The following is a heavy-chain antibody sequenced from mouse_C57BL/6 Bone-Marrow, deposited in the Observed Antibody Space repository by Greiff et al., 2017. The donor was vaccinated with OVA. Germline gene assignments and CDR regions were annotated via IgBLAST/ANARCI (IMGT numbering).Heavy chain of an antibody. CDR2: ISNGGGST. CDR1: GFTFSDYY. Sequence: EVKLVESGGGLVQPGGSLKLSCAASGFTFSDYYMYWVRQTPEKRLEWVAYISNGGGSTYYPDTVKGRFTISRDNAKNTLYLQMSRLKSEDTAMYYCAREDSNYFDYWGKGTTLTVSS. J-gene: IGHJ2*01. CDR3: AREDSNYFDY. V-gene: IGHV5-12*01. D-gene: IGHD2-5*01.